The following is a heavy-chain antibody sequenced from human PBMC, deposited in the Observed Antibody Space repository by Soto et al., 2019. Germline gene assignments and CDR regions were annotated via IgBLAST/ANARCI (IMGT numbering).Heavy chain of an antibody. J-gene: IGHJ4*02. Sequence: QVQLVQSGAEVKKPGASVKVSCKASGYTFTSYGISWVRQAPGQGLEWMGWISAYNGNTKYAQKFQGRVTMTTDTXXSTAYMGLRSMRSDDTAVYDCARDLGGSYYAPVDYWGQGTLVTVSS. V-gene: IGHV1-18*01. CDR2: ISAYNGNT. CDR3: ARDLGGSYYAPVDY. D-gene: IGHD1-26*01. CDR1: GYTFTSYG.